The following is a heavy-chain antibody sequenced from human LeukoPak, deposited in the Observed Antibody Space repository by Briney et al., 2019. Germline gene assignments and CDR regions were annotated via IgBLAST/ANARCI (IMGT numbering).Heavy chain of an antibody. D-gene: IGHD3-10*01. V-gene: IGHV4-59*01. CDR2: IYYSGST. Sequence: SETLSLTCTVSGGSISSYYWSWIRQPPGKGLEWIGYIYYSGSTNYNPSLKSRATISVDTSKNQFSLKLSSVTAADTAVYYCARDLSITMVRGVTPYYYGMDVWGQGTTVTVSS. CDR1: GGSISSYY. J-gene: IGHJ6*02. CDR3: ARDLSITMVRGVTPYYYGMDV.